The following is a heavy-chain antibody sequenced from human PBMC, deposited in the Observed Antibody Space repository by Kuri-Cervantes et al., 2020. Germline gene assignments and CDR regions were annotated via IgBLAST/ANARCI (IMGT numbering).Heavy chain of an antibody. J-gene: IGHJ4*02. CDR3: ARDLDGYNYLGY. Sequence: GESLKISCAASGFTFSSYAMHWVRQAPGKGLEWVAVIWYDGSNKYYADSVKGRFTIPRDNSKNTLYLQMNSLRAEDTAVYYCARDLDGYNYLGYWGQGTLVTVSS. CDR2: IWYDGSNK. V-gene: IGHV3-33*08. D-gene: IGHD5-24*01. CDR1: GFTFSSYA.